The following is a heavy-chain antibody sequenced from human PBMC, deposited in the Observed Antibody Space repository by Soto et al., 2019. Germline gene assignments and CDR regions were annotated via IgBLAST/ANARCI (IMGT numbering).Heavy chain of an antibody. D-gene: IGHD2-15*01. V-gene: IGHV4-30-4*01. Sequence: QVQLQESGPGLVKPSQTLSLTCTVSGGSISSGDYYWSWIRQPPGKGLEWIGYIYYSGSTYYNPSLKSRVTISGDTSKNQFSLKLSSVTAADTAVYYCARAGYCSGGSCYHFDYWGQGTLVTVSS. CDR1: GGSISSGDYY. J-gene: IGHJ4*02. CDR2: IYYSGST. CDR3: ARAGYCSGGSCYHFDY.